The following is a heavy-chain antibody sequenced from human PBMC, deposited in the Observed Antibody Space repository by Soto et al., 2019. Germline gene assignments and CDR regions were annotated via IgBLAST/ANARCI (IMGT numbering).Heavy chain of an antibody. CDR2: IYYSGST. V-gene: IGHV4-39*01. CDR1: GGSISSSSYY. D-gene: IGHD3-9*01. CDR3: ARHTTSYDILTGYYREDYYSYGMDV. J-gene: IGHJ6*02. Sequence: SETLSLTCTVSGGSISSSSYYWGWIRQPPGKGLEWIGSIYYSGSTYYNPSLKSRVTISVDTSKNQFSLKLSSVTAADTAVYYCARHTTSYDILTGYYREDYYSYGMDVWGQGTTVTVSS.